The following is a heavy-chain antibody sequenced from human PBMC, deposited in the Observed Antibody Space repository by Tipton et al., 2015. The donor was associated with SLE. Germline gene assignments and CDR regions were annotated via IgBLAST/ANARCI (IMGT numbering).Heavy chain of an antibody. V-gene: IGHV1-2*06. CDR3: ARDILYQLLPRPYYYYGMDV. CDR2: INPNSGGT. J-gene: IGHJ6*02. CDR1: GYTFTGYY. Sequence: QLVQSGAEVKKPGASVKVSCKASGYTFTGYYMHWVRQAPGQGLEWMGRINPNSGGTNYAQKFQGRVTMTRDTSISTAYMDLRSLRSDDTAVYYCARDILYQLLPRPYYYYGMDVWGQGTTVTVSS. D-gene: IGHD2-2*01.